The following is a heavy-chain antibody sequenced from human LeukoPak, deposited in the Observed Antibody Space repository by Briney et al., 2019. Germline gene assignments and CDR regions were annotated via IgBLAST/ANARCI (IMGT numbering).Heavy chain of an antibody. CDR1: GGSFSGYY. Sequence: SETLSLTCAVYGGSFSGYYWSWIRQPPGKGLEWIGEINHSGSTNYNPSLKSRVTISVDTSKNQFSLKLSSVTAADTAVYYCAREFSGSYSTWGQGTLVTVSS. J-gene: IGHJ5*02. CDR3: AREFSGSYST. CDR2: INHSGST. D-gene: IGHD3-10*01. V-gene: IGHV4-34*01.